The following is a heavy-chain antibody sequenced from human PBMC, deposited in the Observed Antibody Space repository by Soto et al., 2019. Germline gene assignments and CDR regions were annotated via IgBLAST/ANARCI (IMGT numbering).Heavy chain of an antibody. CDR3: ARSREYDSSGPSST. Sequence: DSVRVSCKASGYTFTSYDINWVRQATGQGLEWMGWMNPNSGNTGYAQKFQGRVTMTRNTSISTAYMELSSLRSEDTAVYYCARSREYDSSGPSSTWGQGTLVTVSS. CDR1: GYTFTSYD. V-gene: IGHV1-8*01. D-gene: IGHD3-22*01. J-gene: IGHJ4*02. CDR2: MNPNSGNT.